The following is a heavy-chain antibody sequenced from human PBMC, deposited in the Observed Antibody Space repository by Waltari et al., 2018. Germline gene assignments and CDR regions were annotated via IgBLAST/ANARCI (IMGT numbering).Heavy chain of an antibody. CDR1: GGSFSDYY. Sequence: QVQLQQWGAGLLKPSETLSLTCAVYGGSFSDYYWSWIRQPPGKGLEWIGEINHSGSTNYNPSLKRRVTISVDMSKNQFSLKLSSVTAADTAVYYCARLSNYEYYGSDYSYGMDVWGQGTTVTVSS. J-gene: IGHJ6*02. CDR2: INHSGST. CDR3: ARLSNYEYYGSDYSYGMDV. V-gene: IGHV4-34*01. D-gene: IGHD4-4*01.